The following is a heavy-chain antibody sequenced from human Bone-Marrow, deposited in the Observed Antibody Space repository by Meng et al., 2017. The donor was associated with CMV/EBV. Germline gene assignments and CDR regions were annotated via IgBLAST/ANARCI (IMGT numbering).Heavy chain of an antibody. CDR2: TNPNSGGT. CDR3: ARVGIAARVSDY. Sequence: ASVKVSCKASGYTFTGYYMDWVRQAPGQGLEWMGWTNPNSGGTNYAQKFQGRVTMTRDTSISTAYMELSRLRSDDTAVYYCARVGIAARVSDYWGQGTLVTVSS. J-gene: IGHJ4*02. V-gene: IGHV1-2*02. D-gene: IGHD6-6*01. CDR1: GYTFTGYY.